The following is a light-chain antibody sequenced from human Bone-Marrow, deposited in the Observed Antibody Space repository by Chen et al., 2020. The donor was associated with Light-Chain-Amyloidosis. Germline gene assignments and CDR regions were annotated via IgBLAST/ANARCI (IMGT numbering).Light chain of an antibody. J-gene: IGLJ2*01. CDR3: ASYAKGNIVV. CDR2: NIS. CDR1: TSDIGTYDF. V-gene: IGLV2-23*02. Sequence: QSALTQPASVSGSPGQSITISCTGTTSDIGTYDFVSWYQQFPDRAPKLIIFNISVRSSGTSRRFSGSKSGNTASLTISGLQPDDEGVYLCASYAKGNIVVFGGGSTLTV.